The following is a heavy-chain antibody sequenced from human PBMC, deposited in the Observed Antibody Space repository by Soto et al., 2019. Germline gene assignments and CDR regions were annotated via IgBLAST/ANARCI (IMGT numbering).Heavy chain of an antibody. J-gene: IGHJ6*02. CDR2: IIPVFGTA. Sequence: SVKVSCKASGGSFSSYAISWVRQAPGQGLEWMGGIIPVFGTANYAQKFQGRVTITADESTSTVYMELSSLRSEDTAVYYCARGGYYDFWSGYQRDYYYYGMDVWGQGTTVTVSS. CDR3: ARGGYYDFWSGYQRDYYYYGMDV. V-gene: IGHV1-69*13. CDR1: GGSFSSYA. D-gene: IGHD3-3*01.